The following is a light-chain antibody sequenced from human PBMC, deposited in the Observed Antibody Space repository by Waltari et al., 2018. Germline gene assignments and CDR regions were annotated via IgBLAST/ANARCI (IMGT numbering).Light chain of an antibody. CDR2: VAS. J-gene: IGKJ2*01. CDR1: QSISSS. CDR3: QQSYITTYT. V-gene: IGKV1-39*01. Sequence: IQMTQSPSSLSASVGDRVTTPSRASQSISSSLNWYQQIPGKAPKLLIYVASNLQSGVPSRFSGSGSGTDFSLTISSLQPEDFATYYCQQSYITTYTFGQGTKLEIK.